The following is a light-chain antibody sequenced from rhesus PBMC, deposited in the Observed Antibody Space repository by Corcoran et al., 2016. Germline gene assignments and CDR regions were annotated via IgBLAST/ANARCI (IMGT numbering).Light chain of an antibody. CDR1: QSVSSY. V-gene: IGKV3S9*01. CDR3: QQYNNWNT. J-gene: IGKJ4*01. Sequence: EIVMTQSPATLSLSPGERATLSCRASQSVSSYVAWYQQKPEQAPRLLIYGASSRAPGIPERFSGRGSGTDFTLIISSLEPEDVGVYYCQQYNNWNTFGGGTKVEIK. CDR2: GAS.